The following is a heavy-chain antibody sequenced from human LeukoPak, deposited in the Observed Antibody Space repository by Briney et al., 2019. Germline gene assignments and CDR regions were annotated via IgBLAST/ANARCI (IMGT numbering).Heavy chain of an antibody. CDR1: GGSITTSDFD. V-gene: IGHV4-39*01. CDR2: ISSSGKA. J-gene: IGHJ4*02. D-gene: IGHD1-26*01. CDR3: ARFKGGTGFDY. Sequence: SETLSLTCTVSGGSITTSDFDWAWIRQPPGQGFEWIATISSSGKAYYYPSPMSRVTISVDTSKNQFSLDVTSVTAADTGLFYCARFKGGTGFDYWGRGILVIVS.